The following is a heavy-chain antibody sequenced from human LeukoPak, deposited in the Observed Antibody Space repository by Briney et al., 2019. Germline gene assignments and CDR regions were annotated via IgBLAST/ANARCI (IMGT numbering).Heavy chain of an antibody. CDR2: ISTHNGNT. V-gene: IGHV1-18*01. J-gene: IGHJ4*02. CDR3: ARGASYVILSGYSFFDY. Sequence: ASVTVSFTASVYTFTIYGISWVRQAPGQGLEWMGWISTHNGNTNYAKKFEGRVTMTTDTSTSTSYMELRSLRSDDTAVYYCARGASYVILSGYSFFDYWGQGTLVTVSS. CDR1: VYTFTIYG. D-gene: IGHD3-9*01.